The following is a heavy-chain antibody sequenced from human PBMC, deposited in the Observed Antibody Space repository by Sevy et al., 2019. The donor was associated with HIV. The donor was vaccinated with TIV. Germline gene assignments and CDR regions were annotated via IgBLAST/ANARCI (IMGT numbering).Heavy chain of an antibody. V-gene: IGHV3-49*04. J-gene: IGHJ4*02. CDR3: TRWSGSQSIFDY. Sequence: GGSLRLSCTASGFIFGDYGMSWVRQAPGKGLEWIAFFKSKIHGGTTENAESVKGRFTISRENSKNIVYMQMSNLKTEHTAVYYCTRWSGSQSIFDYWGQGTLVTVSS. CDR2: FKSKIHGGTT. D-gene: IGHD1-26*01. CDR1: GFIFGDYG.